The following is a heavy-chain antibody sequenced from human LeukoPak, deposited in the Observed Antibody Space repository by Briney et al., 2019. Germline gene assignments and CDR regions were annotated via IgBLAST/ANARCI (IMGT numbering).Heavy chain of an antibody. V-gene: IGHV3-7*03. CDR3: ARDGFGTGSN. J-gene: IGHJ4*02. CDR2: IKQDGSEK. Sequence: PGGSLRLSCAASGFTFGSYWMTWVRQAPGKGLEWVANIKQDGSEKNYVDSVKGRYIISRDNAKNSLYLQMNTLRADDTAVYYCARDGFGTGSNWGQGTLVTVSS. CDR1: GFTFGSYW. D-gene: IGHD3-16*01.